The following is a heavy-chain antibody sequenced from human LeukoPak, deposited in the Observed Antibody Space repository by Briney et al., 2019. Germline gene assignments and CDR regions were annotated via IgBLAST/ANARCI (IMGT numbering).Heavy chain of an antibody. CDR1: GFTFSSYG. D-gene: IGHD6-19*01. CDR3: AKDLYSSGWVGNAFDI. Sequence: QAGGSLRLSCAASGFTFSSYGMHWVRQAPGKGLEWVAVISYDGSNKYYADSVKGRFTISRDNSKNTLYLQMNSLRAEDTAVYYCAKDLYSSGWVGNAFDIWGQGTMVTVSS. V-gene: IGHV3-30*18. CDR2: ISYDGSNK. J-gene: IGHJ3*02.